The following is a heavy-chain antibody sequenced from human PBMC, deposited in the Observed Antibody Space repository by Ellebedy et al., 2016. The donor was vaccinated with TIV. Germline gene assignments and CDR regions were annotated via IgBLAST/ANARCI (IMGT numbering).Heavy chain of an antibody. CDR3: TKDGSGTMNF. Sequence: PGGSLRLSCAAPGFTFSSNWMSWVRQAPGQGLEWVASMNGDGNERYYVDSVEGRFTISRDNTRNSLYLQMNSLRADDTAVYYCTKDGSGTMNFWGQGTLVTVSS. V-gene: IGHV3-7*01. CDR1: GFTFSSNW. J-gene: IGHJ4*02. CDR2: MNGDGNER. D-gene: IGHD1-1*01.